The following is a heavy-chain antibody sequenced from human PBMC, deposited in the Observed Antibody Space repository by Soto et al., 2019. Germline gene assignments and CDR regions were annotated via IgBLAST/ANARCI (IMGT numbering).Heavy chain of an antibody. CDR2: IWYDGSNK. Sequence: QVQLVESGGGVVQPGRSLRLSCAASGFTFSSYGMHWVRQAPGKGLEWVAVIWYDGSNKYYADSVKGRFTISRDNSKNTLYLQMNRLRAEDTAVYYCARDRYEYSSSSPRRYYYYGMDVWGQGTTVTVSS. V-gene: IGHV3-33*01. D-gene: IGHD6-6*01. J-gene: IGHJ6*02. CDR3: ARDRYEYSSSSPRRYYYYGMDV. CDR1: GFTFSSYG.